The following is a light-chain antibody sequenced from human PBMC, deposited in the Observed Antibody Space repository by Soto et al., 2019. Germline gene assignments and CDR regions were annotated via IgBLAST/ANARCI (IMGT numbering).Light chain of an antibody. CDR1: SSDVGGYNY. V-gene: IGLV2-14*01. CDR3: SSYTSSSTEV. Sequence: QSALTQPASVSGSPGQSITMSCTGTSSDVGGYNYVSWYQQHPGKAPKLMIYDVSDRPSGVSDRFSGSKSGNTASLTISGLQAEDEAEYYCSSYTSSSTEVFGTGTKVTVL. J-gene: IGLJ1*01. CDR2: DVS.